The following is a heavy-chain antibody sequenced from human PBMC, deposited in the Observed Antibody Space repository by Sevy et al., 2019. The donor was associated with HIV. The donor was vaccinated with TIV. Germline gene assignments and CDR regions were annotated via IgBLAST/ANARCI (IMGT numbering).Heavy chain of an antibody. D-gene: IGHD1-7*01. V-gene: IGHV3-7*01. CDR3: ARDDGNYYFHY. CDR2: IKQDAGKK. Sequence: GGSLRLSCAASGFTFSKYWMGWVRQAPGKGLEWVANIKQDAGKKYYVDSVKGRFTITRDNDKNSVYLQMNSLRAEDTAVYFGARDDGNYYFHYWGQGTPVTVSS. CDR1: GFTFSKYW. J-gene: IGHJ4*02.